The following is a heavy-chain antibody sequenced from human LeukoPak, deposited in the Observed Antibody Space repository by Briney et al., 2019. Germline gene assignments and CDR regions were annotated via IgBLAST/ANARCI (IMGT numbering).Heavy chain of an antibody. J-gene: IGHJ4*02. CDR3: AKSRSGRTAFDY. Sequence: LSXAASGFTFSRYAMSWVRQAPGKGREWVSAISGSGGRTYYAESVKGRLTISRDNTKNRLYLQMKRQRAEDTAVYYCAKSRSGRTAFDYWGQGTLVTVSS. V-gene: IGHV3-23*01. CDR2: ISGSGGRT. D-gene: IGHD2-15*01. CDR1: GFTFSRYA.